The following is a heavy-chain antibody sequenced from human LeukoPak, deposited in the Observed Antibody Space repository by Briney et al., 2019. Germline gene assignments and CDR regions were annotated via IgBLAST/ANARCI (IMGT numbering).Heavy chain of an antibody. CDR2: ISKSSTYI. Sequence: GGSLRLSCVASGFTFGSYTMNWVRQAPGKGLEWVSAISKSSTYIHYADSVRGRFTISRDNTKNSLYLQMNSLRAEDTAVFYCARDQYDTWSRRGNFDSWGQGTLVIVSS. CDR1: GFTFGSYT. V-gene: IGHV3-21*04. CDR3: ARDQYDTWSRRGNFDS. D-gene: IGHD3/OR15-3a*01. J-gene: IGHJ4*02.